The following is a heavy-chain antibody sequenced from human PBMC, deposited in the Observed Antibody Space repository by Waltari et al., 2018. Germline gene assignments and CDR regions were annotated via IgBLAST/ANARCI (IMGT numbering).Heavy chain of an antibody. V-gene: IGHV3-21*01. Sequence: EVQLVESGGGLVTPGGSLRLSCAASGFPFSSYSMNWVRQAPGKGLEWVSSISSTGSYTHYADSVKGRFTISRDNAKNSLYLQMNSLRAEDTAVYYCARGGWGFYLDDWGQGTLVTFSS. J-gene: IGHJ4*02. D-gene: IGHD7-27*01. CDR2: ISSTGSYT. CDR1: GFPFSSYS. CDR3: ARGGWGFYLDD.